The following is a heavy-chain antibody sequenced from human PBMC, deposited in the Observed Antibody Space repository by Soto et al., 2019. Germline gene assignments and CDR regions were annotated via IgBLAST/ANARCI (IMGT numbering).Heavy chain of an antibody. Sequence: QVQLVESGGGVVQPGTSLRLSCAASGFTFSRYGMHWVRQAPGKGLEWVSVISYDGSNKYYVDSVRGRFTVSRDSSKNTLYLQMNSLRAEDTAVYYCAKALSSGRYYYYGMDVWGQGTTVTVSS. D-gene: IGHD6-19*01. V-gene: IGHV3-30*18. CDR1: GFTFSRYG. CDR3: AKALSSGRYYYYGMDV. J-gene: IGHJ6*02. CDR2: ISYDGSNK.